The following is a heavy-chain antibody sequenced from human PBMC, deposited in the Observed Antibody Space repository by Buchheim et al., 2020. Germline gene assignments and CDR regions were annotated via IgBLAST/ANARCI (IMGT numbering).Heavy chain of an antibody. D-gene: IGHD2-2*01. CDR1: GGSFSGYY. Sequence: QVQLQQWGAGLLKPSETLSLTCAVYGGSFSGYYWSWIRQPPGKGLEWIGEINHSGSTNYNPSLKSRVTISVDTSKNQFSLKLSSVTAADTAVYYGVVVPGDGLGYYGMDDWGQGT. V-gene: IGHV4-34*01. CDR3: VVVPGDGLGYYGMDD. CDR2: INHSGST. J-gene: IGHJ6*01.